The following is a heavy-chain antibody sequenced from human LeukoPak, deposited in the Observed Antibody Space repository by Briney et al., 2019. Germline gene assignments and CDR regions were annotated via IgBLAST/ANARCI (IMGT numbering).Heavy chain of an antibody. CDR1: GGTFSSYA. V-gene: IGHV1-69*04. CDR3: ARAWAPHCSSTSCSSGYWYFDL. D-gene: IGHD2-2*01. Sequence: SVKVSCKASGGTFSSYAISWVRQAPGQGLEWMGRIIPILGIANYAQKFQGRVTITADKSTSTAYMELSSLRSEDTAVYYCARAWAPHCSSTSCSSGYWYFDLWGRGTLVTVSS. J-gene: IGHJ2*01. CDR2: IIPILGIA.